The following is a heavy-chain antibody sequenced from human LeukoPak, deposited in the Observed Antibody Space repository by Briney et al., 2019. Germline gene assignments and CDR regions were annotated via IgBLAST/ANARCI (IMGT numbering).Heavy chain of an antibody. V-gene: IGHV3-23*01. CDR1: GFTFSSYA. CDR2: ISGSGGST. CDR3: AKDNYYDSSGYLYY. Sequence: GSLRLSCAASGFTFSSYAMSWVRQAPGKGLEWVSAISGSGGSTYYADSVKGRFTISRDNSKNTLYLQMNSLRAEDTAVYYCAKDNYYDSSGYLYYWGQGTLVTVSS. D-gene: IGHD3-22*01. J-gene: IGHJ4*02.